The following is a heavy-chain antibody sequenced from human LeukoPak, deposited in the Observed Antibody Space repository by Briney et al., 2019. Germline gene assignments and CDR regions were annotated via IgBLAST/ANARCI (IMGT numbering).Heavy chain of an antibody. CDR2: ISYDGSNK. D-gene: IGHD6-13*01. J-gene: IGHJ4*02. Sequence: PGRSLRLSCAASGFTFRSYGMHWVRQAPGKGLEWVTVISYDGSNKYYADSVKGRFTISRDNSKNTLYLQMNSLRAEDTAVYYCGVYSSSWHDYWGQGTLVTVSS. CDR1: GFTFRSYG. CDR3: GVYSSSWHDY. V-gene: IGHV3-30*03.